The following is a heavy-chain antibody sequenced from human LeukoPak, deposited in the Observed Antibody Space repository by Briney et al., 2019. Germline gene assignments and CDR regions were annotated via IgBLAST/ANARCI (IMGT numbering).Heavy chain of an antibody. Sequence: ASVKVSCKASGYTFTGSYMHWVRQAPGQGLEWMGWINPNSGGTNYAQKFQGRVTMTRDTSISTAYMELSRLRSDDTAVYYCARLGDFVWGSDRPGFDHWGQGTLVTVSS. CDR2: INPNSGGT. J-gene: IGHJ4*02. D-gene: IGHD3-16*02. CDR3: ARLGDFVWGSDRPGFDH. CDR1: GYTFTGSY. V-gene: IGHV1-2*02.